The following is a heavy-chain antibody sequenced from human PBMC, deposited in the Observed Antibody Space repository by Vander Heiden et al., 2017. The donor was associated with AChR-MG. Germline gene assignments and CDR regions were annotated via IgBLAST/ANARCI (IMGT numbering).Heavy chain of an antibody. CDR1: GFTVSSDY. CDR2: IYSGGST. Sequence: EVQLVETGGGLIQPGGSLRLSCAASGFTVSSDYMTWVRQAPGKGLEWVSVIYSGGSTFYADSVKGRFTMSRDSSKNRLSLQMNSLRAEDTAVYYCARDRRWLQVWGQGTLVTVSS. V-gene: IGHV3-53*02. J-gene: IGHJ4*02. CDR3: ARDRRWLQV. D-gene: IGHD5-12*01.